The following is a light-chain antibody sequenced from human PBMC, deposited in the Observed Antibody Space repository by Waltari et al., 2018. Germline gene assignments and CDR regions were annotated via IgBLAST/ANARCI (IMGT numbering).Light chain of an antibody. CDR1: KNIGNN. CDR3: QQYNEWPYT. J-gene: IGKJ2*01. Sequence: EPIMTQSPATLSVSPGESAPLSCRPSKNIGNNFAWYQQTPGQAPRLLIYVTTSRSTGIPGRFFGAGAGTDFTLTISSLQSEDFGVYYCQQYNEWPYTFGQGTKVDLK. V-gene: IGKV3-15*01. CDR2: VTT.